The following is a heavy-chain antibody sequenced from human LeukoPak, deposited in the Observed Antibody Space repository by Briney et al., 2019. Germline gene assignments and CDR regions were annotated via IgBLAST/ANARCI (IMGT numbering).Heavy chain of an antibody. CDR1: GGSISSYY. D-gene: IGHD7-27*01. CDR3: ARVGTGTLYDAFDI. Sequence: SETLSLTCTVSGGSISSYYWSWIRQPPGKGLEWIGYIYYSGSTNYNPSLKSRVTISVDTSKNQFSLKLNSVTAADTAVYYCARVGTGTLYDAFDIWGQGTMVTVSS. V-gene: IGHV4-59*01. CDR2: IYYSGST. J-gene: IGHJ3*02.